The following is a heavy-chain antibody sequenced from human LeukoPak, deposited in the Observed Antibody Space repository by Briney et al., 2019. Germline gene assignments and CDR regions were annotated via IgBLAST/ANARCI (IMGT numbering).Heavy chain of an antibody. D-gene: IGHD2-2*01. Sequence: SETLSLTCAVSGGSISSGGYSWSWIRQPPGKGLEWIGYIYHSGSTNYNPALRSRLTISVDTSKNQFSLKLSSVTAADTAVYYCASTICISTSCYPGVVDYWGQGTLVTVSS. CDR3: ASTICISTSCYPGVVDY. CDR1: GGSISSGGYS. CDR2: IYHSGST. J-gene: IGHJ4*02. V-gene: IGHV4-30-2*01.